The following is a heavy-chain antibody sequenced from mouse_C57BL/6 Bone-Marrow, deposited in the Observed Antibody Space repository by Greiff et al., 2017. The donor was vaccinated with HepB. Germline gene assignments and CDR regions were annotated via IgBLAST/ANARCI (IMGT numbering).Heavy chain of an antibody. Sequence: VQLQQSGAELVKPGASVKISCKASGYAFSSYWMNWVKQRPGKGLEWIGQIYPGDGDTNYNGKFKGKATLTAAKSSSSAYMQLSSLTSEDSAVYFGARVGTGFYAMDYGGQGTSVTVSS. CDR2: IYPGDGDT. CDR3: ARVGTGFYAMDY. D-gene: IGHD4-1*01. J-gene: IGHJ4*01. V-gene: IGHV1-80*01. CDR1: GYAFSSYW.